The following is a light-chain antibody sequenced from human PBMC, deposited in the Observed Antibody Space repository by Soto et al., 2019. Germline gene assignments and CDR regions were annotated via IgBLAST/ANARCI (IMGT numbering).Light chain of an antibody. Sequence: ELGLTQSPGTLSLSPGERATLSCRASQSIRCRFFAWYQQKAGQAPKLLIHHTSDRATDLPDRFSGSGSGTDFTLTIDRLEPEDLAVYYCQQYDRSPYTFGQGTKLEIK. J-gene: IGKJ2*01. CDR2: HTS. CDR3: QQYDRSPYT. CDR1: QSIRCRF. V-gene: IGKV3-20*01.